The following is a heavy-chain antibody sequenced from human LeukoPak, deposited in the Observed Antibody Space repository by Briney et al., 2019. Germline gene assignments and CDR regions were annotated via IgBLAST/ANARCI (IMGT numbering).Heavy chain of an antibody. J-gene: IGHJ6*03. CDR3: ARLTYDTSVYYYHYFYMDV. V-gene: IGHV1-18*01. CDR2: ISAYNGDT. Sequence: ASVKVSCKASGYTFTNYGISWVRQAPGQGLEWMGWISAYNGDTNYAQKLQGRVTMTTDTSTRTAYMELRSLRSDDTAVYYCARLTYDTSVYYYHYFYMDVWGKGTTVTISS. CDR1: GYTFTNYG. D-gene: IGHD3-22*01.